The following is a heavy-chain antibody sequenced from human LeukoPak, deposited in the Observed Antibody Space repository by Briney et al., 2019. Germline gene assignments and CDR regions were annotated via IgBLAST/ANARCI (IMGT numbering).Heavy chain of an antibody. J-gene: IGHJ6*02. V-gene: IGHV1-2*02. CDR1: GYTFTGYY. D-gene: IGHD2-15*01. Sequence: ASVKVSCKASGYTFTGYYMHWVRQAPGQGLEWMGWINPNSGGTNYAQKLQGRVTMTTDTSKSTAYMELRSLRSDDTAVYYCAYSYSVGGDYYYGMDVWGQGTTVTVSS. CDR3: AYSYSVGGDYYYGMDV. CDR2: INPNSGGT.